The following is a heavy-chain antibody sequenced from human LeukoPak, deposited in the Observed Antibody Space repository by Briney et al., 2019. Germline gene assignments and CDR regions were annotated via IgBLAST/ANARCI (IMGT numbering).Heavy chain of an antibody. CDR2: ISSSSSYI. Sequence: PGGSLRLSCAASGFTFSSYSMNWVRQAPGKGLEWVSSISSSSSYIYYADSVKGRFTISRDNAKNSLYLQMNSLRAEDTALYYCARLEPFTMIVREVGYYMDVWGKGTTVTVSS. J-gene: IGHJ6*03. V-gene: IGHV3-21*04. D-gene: IGHD3-22*01. CDR3: ARLEPFTMIVREVGYYMDV. CDR1: GFTFSSYS.